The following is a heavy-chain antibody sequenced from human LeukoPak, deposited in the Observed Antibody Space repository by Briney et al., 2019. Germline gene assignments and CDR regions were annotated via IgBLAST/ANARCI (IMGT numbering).Heavy chain of an antibody. CDR3: ARGGVATSLPSPNDY. Sequence: GASVKVSCKASGYTFTSFGISWVRQAPGQGPKWMGWISAYNGNTNYAQILQGRVTMTTDTSTSTAYMELRSLRSDDTAVYYCARGGVATSLPSPNDYWGQGTLVTVSS. J-gene: IGHJ4*02. V-gene: IGHV1-18*01. CDR1: GYTFTSFG. D-gene: IGHD5-12*01. CDR2: ISAYNGNT.